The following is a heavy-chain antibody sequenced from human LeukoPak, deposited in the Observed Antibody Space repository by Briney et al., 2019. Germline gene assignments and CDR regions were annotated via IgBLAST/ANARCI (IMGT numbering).Heavy chain of an antibody. D-gene: IGHD1-7*01. CDR2: MYSSGTT. J-gene: IGHJ4*02. CDR1: GASISSDGYI. V-gene: IGHV4-31*03. CDR3: ARDAGTGAGTTYVAY. Sequence: ASQTLSLTCTVSGASISSDGYIWSWIRQHPGKGLECVGYMYSSGTTYYNPSLGSRVTISQETSKNQFSLKINYVTAADTAIYFCARDAGTGAGTTYVAYWGQGTLVTVSS.